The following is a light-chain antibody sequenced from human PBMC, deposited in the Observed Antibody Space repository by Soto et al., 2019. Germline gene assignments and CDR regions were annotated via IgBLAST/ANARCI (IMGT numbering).Light chain of an antibody. Sequence: QSVLTQPPSVSGAPGQRVTISCNGSSSNTGAGYDVHWYQQFPGMAPKLLIFGNYERPSGVPDRFSGSKSGASASLAISGLQTEDEADYYCQSYDTSLNDWVFGGGTKLTVL. CDR1: SSNTGAGYD. J-gene: IGLJ3*02. V-gene: IGLV1-40*01. CDR2: GNY. CDR3: QSYDTSLNDWV.